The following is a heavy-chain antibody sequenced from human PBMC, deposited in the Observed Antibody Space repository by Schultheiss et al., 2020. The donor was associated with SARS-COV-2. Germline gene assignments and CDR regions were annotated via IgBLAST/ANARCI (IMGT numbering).Heavy chain of an antibody. Sequence: ASVKVSCKASGYTFSSSGVSWVRQAPGQGLEWMGWISAYNGNTNYAQKFQGRVTMTTDTSTSTAYMELRSLRSDDTAVYYCARDRGGVVVPAERFDPWGQGTLVTVSS. D-gene: IGHD2-2*01. CDR2: ISAYNGNT. CDR3: ARDRGGVVVPAERFDP. J-gene: IGHJ5*02. CDR1: GYTFSSSG. V-gene: IGHV1-18*01.